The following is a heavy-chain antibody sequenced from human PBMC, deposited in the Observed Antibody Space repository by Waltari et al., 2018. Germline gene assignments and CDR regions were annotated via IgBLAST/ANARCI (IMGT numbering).Heavy chain of an antibody. D-gene: IGHD6-25*01. Sequence: QVHLQQWGAGLLKPSETLSLTCAVSGGSFRDSYCVWIRQAPGKGLEWIEEIKQRGTTKDNRSHKRRVTLSLDAAKVQFSLSLTSVTAADTAVYYCARAGYPQPLDVWGQGTTVTVSS. CDR1: GGSFRDSY. J-gene: IGHJ6*02. CDR2: IKQRGTT. CDR3: ARAGYPQPLDV. V-gene: IGHV4-34*01.